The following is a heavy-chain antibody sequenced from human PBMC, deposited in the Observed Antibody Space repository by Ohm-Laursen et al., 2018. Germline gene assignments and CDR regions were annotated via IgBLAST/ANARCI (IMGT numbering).Heavy chain of an antibody. CDR3: ANSPMTTVTTSY. D-gene: IGHD4-17*01. J-gene: IGHJ4*02. V-gene: IGHV3-30*18. CDR2: ISYDGSNK. Sequence: SLRLSCAASGFTFSSYGMHWVRQAPGKGLEWVAVISYDGSNKYYADSVKGRFTISRDNSKNTLYLQMNSLRAEDTAVYYCANSPMTTVTTSYWGQGTLVTVSS. CDR1: GFTFSSYG.